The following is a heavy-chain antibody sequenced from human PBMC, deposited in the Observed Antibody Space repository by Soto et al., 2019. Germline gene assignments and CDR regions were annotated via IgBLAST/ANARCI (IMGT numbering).Heavy chain of an antibody. CDR2: ISGSGGST. CDR1: GFTFSSYA. Sequence: EVQLLESGGGLVQPGGSLRLSCAASGFTFSSYAMSWVRQAPGKGLEWVSAISGSGGSTYYADSVKGRFTISRDNSKNTLYLQMNSLRAEDTAVYYCAKAPRYTIFSRGDGIDYWGQGTMVTVSS. D-gene: IGHD3-9*01. J-gene: IGHJ4*02. CDR3: AKAPRYTIFSRGDGIDY. V-gene: IGHV3-23*01.